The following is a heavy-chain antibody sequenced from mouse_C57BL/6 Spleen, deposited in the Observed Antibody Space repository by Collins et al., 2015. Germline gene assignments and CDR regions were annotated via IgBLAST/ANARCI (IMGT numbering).Heavy chain of an antibody. CDR3: ARSGYDDGFDY. CDR1: GYAFSNYW. CDR2: IYPGDGDT. V-gene: IGHV1-80*01. D-gene: IGHD2-14*01. Sequence: QVQLQQSGAELVRPGSSVKISCKASGYAFSNYWMNWVKQRPGQGLEWIGQIYPGDGDTSYIGKFKGKATLTADKSSSTAYMQPSSLTSEDSAVYFCARSGYDDGFDYWGQGTTLTVSS. J-gene: IGHJ2*01.